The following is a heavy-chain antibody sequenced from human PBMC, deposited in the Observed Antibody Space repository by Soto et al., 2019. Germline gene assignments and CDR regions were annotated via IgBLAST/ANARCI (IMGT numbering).Heavy chain of an antibody. V-gene: IGHV1-24*01. Sequence: VQLVQSGPAVRKPGASVKVSCKVSGYTVSELSIHWVRQAPGKGLEWLGGVDPEVGETVYAQKCPVEATMTEDKPKDTDYMELSGLRPVHSAVYYCEKEGGIATLGRVHGSYYYYPLDVWGQGTTVTVSS. J-gene: IGHJ6*02. CDR3: EKEGGIATLGRVHGSYYYYPLDV. CDR2: VDPEVGET. D-gene: IGHD1-26*01. CDR1: GYTVSELS.